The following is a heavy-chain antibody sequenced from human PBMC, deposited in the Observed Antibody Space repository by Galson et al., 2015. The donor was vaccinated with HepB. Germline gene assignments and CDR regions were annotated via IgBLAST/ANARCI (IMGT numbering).Heavy chain of an antibody. CDR1: GHTFTSFG. J-gene: IGHJ3*01. Sequence: SVKVSCKASGHTFTSFGISWVRQAPGQGLEWMGWISGYNDNANYAQKLQGRVTMTTDTSTNTAYMELRSLRSDDTAIYYCATNNSDNHAFELWGQGTMVTVFS. CDR2: ISGYNDNA. V-gene: IGHV1-18*01. CDR3: ATNNSDNHAFEL. D-gene: IGHD1/OR15-1a*01.